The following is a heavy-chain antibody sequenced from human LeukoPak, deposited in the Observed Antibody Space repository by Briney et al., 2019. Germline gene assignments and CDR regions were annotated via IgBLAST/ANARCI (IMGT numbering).Heavy chain of an antibody. D-gene: IGHD5-18*01. CDR3: ARNMRNTAMVKDYYYGMDV. Sequence: GGSLRLSCAASGFTFSSYAMSWVRQAPGKGLEWVSAITNSGGTTYYADSVKGRFTISRDNSKNTLYLQMNSLRAEDTAVYYCARNMRNTAMVKDYYYGMDVWGQGTTVTVSS. CDR2: ITNSGGTT. J-gene: IGHJ6*02. V-gene: IGHV3-23*01. CDR1: GFTFSSYA.